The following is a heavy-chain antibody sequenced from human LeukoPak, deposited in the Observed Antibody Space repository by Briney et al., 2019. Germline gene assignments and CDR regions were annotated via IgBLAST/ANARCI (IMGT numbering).Heavy chain of an antibody. Sequence: ASVKVSCKASGYTFAGYYMHWVRQAPGQGLEWMGWINPNSGGTNYAQKFQGRVTMTRDTSISTAYMELSRLRSDDTAVYYCARYDSSGYLPDYWGQGTLVTVSS. CDR1: GYTFAGYY. J-gene: IGHJ4*02. CDR3: ARYDSSGYLPDY. CDR2: INPNSGGT. D-gene: IGHD3-22*01. V-gene: IGHV1-2*02.